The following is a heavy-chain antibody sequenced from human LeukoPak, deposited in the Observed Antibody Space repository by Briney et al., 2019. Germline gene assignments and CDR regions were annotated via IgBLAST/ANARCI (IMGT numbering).Heavy chain of an antibody. CDR3: ARPAYTAAYDL. CDR2: MKGDGSEV. D-gene: IGHD3-16*01. CDR1: GFIFSTYW. J-gene: IGHJ3*01. V-gene: IGHV3-7*01. Sequence: GGSLRLSCAASGFIFSTYWMMWARQAPGKGLEWVANMKGDGSEVHYVDSVKGRFTISRDNARNSLFLQMNGLRPEDTAVYYCARPAYTAAYDLWGQGTMVTVSS.